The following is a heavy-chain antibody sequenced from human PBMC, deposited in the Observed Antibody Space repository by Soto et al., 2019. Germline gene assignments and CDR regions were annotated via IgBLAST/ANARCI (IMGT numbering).Heavy chain of an antibody. Sequence: SETLSLTCAVYGGSFSGYYWSWIRQPPGKGLEWIGETNHSGSTNYNPSLKSRVTISVDTSKNQFSLKLSSVTAADTAVYYCARGGVYGSGSYWSGYYYYGMDVWGQGTRVTVSS. D-gene: IGHD3-10*01. CDR3: ARGGVYGSGSYWSGYYYYGMDV. CDR1: GGSFSGYY. CDR2: TNHSGST. V-gene: IGHV4-34*01. J-gene: IGHJ6*02.